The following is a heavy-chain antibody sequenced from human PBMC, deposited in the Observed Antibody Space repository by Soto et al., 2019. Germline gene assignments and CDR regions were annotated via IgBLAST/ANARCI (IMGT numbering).Heavy chain of an antibody. V-gene: IGHV1-2*04. CDR3: ARGDKLSLYPQLDY. J-gene: IGHJ4*02. Sequence: QVQLVQYEAEVKKPGASVMVSCKASGYTFTGNYMHWVRQAPGQGFEWMGWINVNSGGTKYAQKFQGWVTMTRDTSISTAYMELSRLRSDDTAVYYCARGDKLSLYPQLDYWGQGTLVTVSS. D-gene: IGHD3-16*02. CDR1: GYTFTGNY. CDR2: INVNSGGT.